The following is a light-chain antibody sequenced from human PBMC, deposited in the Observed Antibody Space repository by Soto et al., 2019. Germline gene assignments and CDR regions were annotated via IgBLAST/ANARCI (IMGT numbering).Light chain of an antibody. CDR1: QSVLYSSNNKNY. CDR3: QQYYSTPLT. Sequence: DIVMTQSPDSVAVSLGERDTINCKSSQSVLYSSNNKNYLAWYQQKPGQPPKLLIYWASTRESGVPDRFSGSGSGTDFTLTISSLQAEDVAVYYCQQYYSTPLTFGGGTKVDIK. J-gene: IGKJ4*01. V-gene: IGKV4-1*01. CDR2: WAS.